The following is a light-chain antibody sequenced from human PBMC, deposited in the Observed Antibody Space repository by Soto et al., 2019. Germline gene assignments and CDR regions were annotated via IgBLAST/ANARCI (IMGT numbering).Light chain of an antibody. CDR2: GAS. Sequence: EVVLTQSPVTLSLSPGERATLSCRASQSVSSYLAWYQQKPGQAPRLLIYGASSRATGIPDRFSGSGSGTDFTLTISRLEPEDFAVYYCQQYGSSLMTFGQGTRLEIK. V-gene: IGKV3-20*01. J-gene: IGKJ5*01. CDR1: QSVSSY. CDR3: QQYGSSLMT.